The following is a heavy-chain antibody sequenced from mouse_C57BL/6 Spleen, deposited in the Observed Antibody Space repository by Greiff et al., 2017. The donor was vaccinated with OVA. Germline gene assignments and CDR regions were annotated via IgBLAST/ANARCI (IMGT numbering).Heavy chain of an antibody. CDR3: ARERVYGSTYYFDY. D-gene: IGHD1-1*01. CDR2: ISDGGSYT. Sequence: DVKLVESGGGLVKPGGSLKLSCAASGFTFSSYAMSWVRQTPEKRLEWVATISDGGSYTYYPDNVKGRFTISRDNAKNNLYLQMSHLKSEDTAMYHCARERVYGSTYYFDYWGQGTTLTVSS. V-gene: IGHV5-4*01. CDR1: GFTFSSYA. J-gene: IGHJ2*01.